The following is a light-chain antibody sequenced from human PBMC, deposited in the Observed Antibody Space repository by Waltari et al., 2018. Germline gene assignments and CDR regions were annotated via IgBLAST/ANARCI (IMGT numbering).Light chain of an antibody. CDR2: KAS. V-gene: IGKV1-5*03. CDR1: QSISSW. J-gene: IGKJ1*01. CDR3: QQYNSYWT. Sequence: DIQMTQSPSTLSASVGDSVTITCRASQSISSWLAWYQKKPGKAPKLLIYKASSLESGVPSRFSGSGSGTEFTLTISSLQPDDFATYYCQQYNSYWTFGQGTKVEIK.